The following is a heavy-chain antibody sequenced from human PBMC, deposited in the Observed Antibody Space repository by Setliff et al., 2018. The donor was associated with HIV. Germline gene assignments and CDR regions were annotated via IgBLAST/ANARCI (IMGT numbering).Heavy chain of an antibody. V-gene: IGHV3-23*01. D-gene: IGHD5-12*01. CDR1: GFVFSTFD. CDR3: AKPTSGFYPRPYDL. J-gene: IGHJ3*01. Sequence: LGGSLRLSCVGTGFVFSTFDMNWVRQTPRKGLEWVAAVSPDGDVTYYPDSLRGRFTVSRDNAKNMLFLQMSNLGADDSAIYYCAKPTSGFYPRPYDLWGHGTKVTVSS. CDR2: VSPDGDVT.